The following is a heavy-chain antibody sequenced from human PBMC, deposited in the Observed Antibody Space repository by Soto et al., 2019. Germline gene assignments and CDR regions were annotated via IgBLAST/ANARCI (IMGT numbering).Heavy chain of an antibody. CDR3: ARDVGWIRPYYYYYMDV. D-gene: IGHD5-18*01. V-gene: IGHV1-18*01. Sequence: ASVKVSCKASGYTFTSYGISWVRQAPGQGLEWMGWISAYNGNTNYAQKLQGRVTMTTDTSTSTAYMELRSLRSDDTAVYYCARDVGWIRPYYYYYMDVWGKGTTVTVSS. CDR2: ISAYNGNT. J-gene: IGHJ6*03. CDR1: GYTFTSYG.